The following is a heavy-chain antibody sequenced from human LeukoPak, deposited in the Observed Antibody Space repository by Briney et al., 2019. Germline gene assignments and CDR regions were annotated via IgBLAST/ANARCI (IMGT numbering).Heavy chain of an antibody. D-gene: IGHD5-12*01. CDR3: ARGVYSGYDLGD. CDR1: GGTFSSYA. CDR2: IIPIFGTA. J-gene: IGHJ4*02. Sequence: ASVKVSCKASGGTFSSYAISWVRQAPGQGLEWMGGIIPIFGTANYAQKFQGRVTITADESTSTAYMELSSLRSEDTAVYYCARGVYSGYDLGDWGQGTLVTVSS. V-gene: IGHV1-69*13.